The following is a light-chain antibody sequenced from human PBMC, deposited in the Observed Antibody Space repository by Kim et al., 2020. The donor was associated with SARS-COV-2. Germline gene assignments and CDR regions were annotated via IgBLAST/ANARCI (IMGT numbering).Light chain of an antibody. CDR1: KLGDKY. J-gene: IGLJ3*02. CDR2: QHT. V-gene: IGLV3-1*01. CDR3: QAWDSNTAV. Sequence: SYELTQPPSVSVSPGQTASITCSGTKLGDKYAYWYQQKPGQSPVLVIYQHTKRPSGISQRFSGSSSGNTATLTISPAQTMDEADYYCQAWDSNTAVFGGGTQLTVL.